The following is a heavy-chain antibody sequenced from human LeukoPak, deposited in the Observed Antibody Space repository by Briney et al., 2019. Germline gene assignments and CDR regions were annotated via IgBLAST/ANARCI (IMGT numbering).Heavy chain of an antibody. CDR1: GFTFSSYS. J-gene: IGHJ4*02. D-gene: IGHD5-12*01. Sequence: GGSLRLSCAASGFTFSSYSMNWVRQAPGKGLEWVSSISSSSYIYYADSVKGRFTISRDNAKNSLYLQMNSLRAEDTAMYYCAREWSHLNWEYSGYDFPLDYWGQGTLVTVSS. CDR2: ISSSSYI. V-gene: IGHV3-21*01. CDR3: AREWSHLNWEYSGYDFPLDY.